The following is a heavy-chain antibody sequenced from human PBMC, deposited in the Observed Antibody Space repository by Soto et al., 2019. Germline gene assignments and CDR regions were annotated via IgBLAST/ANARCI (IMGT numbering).Heavy chain of an antibody. J-gene: IGHJ4*02. CDR3: VRRQVVVRYSSGSPQGYYFDD. D-gene: IGHD6-25*01. V-gene: IGHV2-70*12. CDR2: IDWDDDK. CDR1: GFSLTTNKMS. Sequence: SGPTLVNPTQTLTLTCTFSGFSLTTNKMSVSWIRQPPGKALEWLARIDWDDDKFYNTSLKTRLTISKDTSKNQVLLTMTDMDPVDTGTYYCVRRQVVVRYSSGSPQGYYFDDWGQGIMVTVSS.